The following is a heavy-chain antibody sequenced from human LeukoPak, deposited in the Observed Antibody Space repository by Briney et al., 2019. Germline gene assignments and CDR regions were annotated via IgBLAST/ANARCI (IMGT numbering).Heavy chain of an antibody. CDR3: ARDGRYFDWLLYHYYYYMDV. D-gene: IGHD3-9*01. CDR2: IYTSGST. J-gene: IGHJ6*03. V-gene: IGHV4-4*07. Sequence: SSETLSLTCAVSGGSFSGYYWSWIRQPAGKGLEWIGRIYTSGSTNYNPSLKSRVTMSVDTSKNQFSLKLSSVTAADTAVYYCARDGRYFDWLLYHYYYYMDVWGKGTTVTISS. CDR1: GGSFSGYY.